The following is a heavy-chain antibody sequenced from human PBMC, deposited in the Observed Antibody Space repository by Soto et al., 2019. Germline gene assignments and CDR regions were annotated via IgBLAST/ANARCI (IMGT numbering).Heavy chain of an antibody. Sequence: ASVKVSCKASGYTFTNYAITWVRQAPGQGLEWMGWISTYNGSTNYAQKFQGRVTMTTDTSTNTASMELRSLKSDDTAVYYCARKLLTAAGSIVQFDYWGQGTLVTVSS. CDR2: ISTYNGST. J-gene: IGHJ4*02. CDR1: GYTFTNYA. CDR3: ARKLLTAAGSIVQFDY. D-gene: IGHD6-13*01. V-gene: IGHV1-18*04.